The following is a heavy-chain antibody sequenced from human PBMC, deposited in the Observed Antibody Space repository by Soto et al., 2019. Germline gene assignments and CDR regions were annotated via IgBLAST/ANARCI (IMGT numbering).Heavy chain of an antibody. CDR1: GGSISSSSYY. D-gene: IGHD3-22*01. Sequence: SETLSLTCTVSGGSISSSSYYWGWIRQPPGKGLEWIGSIYYSGSTYYNPSLKSRVTISVDTSKNQFSLKLSSVTAADTAVYYCAGVLFVYYDSSGPTNHNWFDPWGQGTLVTVSS. CDR2: IYYSGST. J-gene: IGHJ5*02. V-gene: IGHV4-39*01. CDR3: AGVLFVYYDSSGPTNHNWFDP.